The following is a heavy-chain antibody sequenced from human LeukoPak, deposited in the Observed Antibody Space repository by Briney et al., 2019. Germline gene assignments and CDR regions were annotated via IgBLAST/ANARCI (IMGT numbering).Heavy chain of an antibody. D-gene: IGHD6-6*01. Sequence: SETLSLTCAVYGGSFSGYYWTWIRKPPGKGLEWIWGIYHSGSTNYNPSLKSRVTISVDKSKNQFSRKLSAVTAAGTAVYYCARDGPLPDSSSSHFDYWGQGTLVTVSS. CDR2: IYHSGST. J-gene: IGHJ4*02. CDR3: ARDGPLPDSSSSHFDY. CDR1: GGSFSGYY. V-gene: IGHV4-34*01.